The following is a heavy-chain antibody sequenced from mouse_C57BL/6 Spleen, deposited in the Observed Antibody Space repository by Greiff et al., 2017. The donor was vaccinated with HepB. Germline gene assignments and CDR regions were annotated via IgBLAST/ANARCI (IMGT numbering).Heavy chain of an antibody. V-gene: IGHV1-82*01. J-gene: IGHJ1*03. D-gene: IGHD2-4*01. CDR3: ARWDDYDENFDV. CDR2: IYPGDGDT. Sequence: VQVVESGPELVKPGASVKISCKASGYAFSSSWMNWVKQRPGKGLEWIGRIYPGDGDTNYNGKFKGKATLTADKSSSTAYMQLSSLTSEDSAVYFCARWDDYDENFDVWGTGTTVTVSS. CDR1: GYAFSSSW.